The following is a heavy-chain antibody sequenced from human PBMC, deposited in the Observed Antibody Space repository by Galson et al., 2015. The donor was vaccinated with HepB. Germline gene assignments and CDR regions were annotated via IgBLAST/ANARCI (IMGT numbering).Heavy chain of an antibody. J-gene: IGHJ5*01. V-gene: IGHV3-23*01. CDR1: GFVFSSYA. CDR2: ISGSGGST. D-gene: IGHD6-6*01. Sequence: SLRLSCAASGFVFSSYAMTWVRQAPGKGLEWVSLISGSGGSTYYADSVKGRFTISRDNSKNTLYVEMNSLRAEDTAIYYCAKRAREYRRSSLFGWVDSWGQGTLVTVSS. CDR3: AKRAREYRRSSLFGWVDS.